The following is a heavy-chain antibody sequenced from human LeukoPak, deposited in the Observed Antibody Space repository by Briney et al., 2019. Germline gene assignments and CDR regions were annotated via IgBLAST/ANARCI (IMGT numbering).Heavy chain of an antibody. V-gene: IGHV3-23*01. J-gene: IGHJ3*02. CDR1: GFTFSSYA. CDR2: ISGSGGST. CDR3: AKDYDILTGYYRFDI. Sequence: GGSLRLSCAASGFTFSSYAMSWVRQAPGKGLEWVSAISGSGGSTYYADSAKGRFTISRDNSKNTLYLQMNSLRAEDTAVYYCAKDYDILTGYYRFDIWGQGTTVTVSS. D-gene: IGHD3-9*01.